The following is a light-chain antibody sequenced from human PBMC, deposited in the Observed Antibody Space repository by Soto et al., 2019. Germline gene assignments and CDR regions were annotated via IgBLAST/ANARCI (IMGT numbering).Light chain of an antibody. CDR2: AAS. J-gene: IGKJ4*01. CDR1: QGLSSW. CDR3: QQANSFPLT. V-gene: IGKV1D-12*01. Sequence: DIQMTQSPSSVSASVGDRVTITCRASQGLSSWLARYQQKVGKAPKLLIYAASSLQSGVPSRFSGSGSGTDFTLTISSLQPEDFATYYCQQANSFPLTFGGGTNVEIK.